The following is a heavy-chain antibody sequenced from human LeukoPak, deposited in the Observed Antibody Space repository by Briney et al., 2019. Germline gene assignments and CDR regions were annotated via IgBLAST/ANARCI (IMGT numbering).Heavy chain of an antibody. J-gene: IGHJ4*02. D-gene: IGHD6-6*01. CDR1: GLTFSSYA. CDR3: AKEGLNIATRDFFDS. V-gene: IGHV3-30*04. Sequence: SGGSLRLSCAASGLTFSSYAMHWVRQAPGKGLEWVAVISYDGSNKYYADSVKGRFTISRDNSKNTLYLQMNSLRAEDTAVYYCAKEGLNIATRDFFDSWGQGTLVTVSS. CDR2: ISYDGSNK.